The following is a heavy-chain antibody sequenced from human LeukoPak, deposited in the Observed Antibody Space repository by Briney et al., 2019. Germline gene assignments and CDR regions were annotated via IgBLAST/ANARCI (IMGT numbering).Heavy chain of an antibody. CDR3: ARCYDSSGYYSNYHMDV. CDR1: GFTFSDYY. V-gene: IGHV3-11*04. D-gene: IGHD3-22*01. J-gene: IGHJ6*03. CDR2: ISTSGSTI. Sequence: GGSLRLSWAASGFTFSDYYMSWIRQAPGKGLEWVSYISTSGSTIYYADSVKGRFTISRDNAKNSLYLQMNSLRAEDTAVYYCARCYDSSGYYSNYHMDVWGKGTTVTVS.